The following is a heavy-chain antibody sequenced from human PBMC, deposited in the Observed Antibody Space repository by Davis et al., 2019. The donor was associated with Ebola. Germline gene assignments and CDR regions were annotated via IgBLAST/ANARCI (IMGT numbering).Heavy chain of an antibody. CDR1: GGSFSGYY. J-gene: IGHJ6*03. Sequence: PSETLSLTCAVYGGSFSGYYWSWIRQPPGKGLEWIGEINHSGSTNYNPSLKSRVTISVDTSKNQFSLKLSSVTAADTAVYYCAGWYYYYYMDVWGKGTTVTVSS. D-gene: IGHD2-15*01. CDR2: INHSGST. V-gene: IGHV4-34*01. CDR3: AGWYYYYYMDV.